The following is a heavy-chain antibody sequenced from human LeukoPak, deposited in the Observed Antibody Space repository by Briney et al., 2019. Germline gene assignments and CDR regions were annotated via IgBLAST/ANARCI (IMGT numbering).Heavy chain of an antibody. J-gene: IGHJ4*02. V-gene: IGHV3-20*04. Sequence: PGGSLRLSCAASGFTFDDYGMSWVRQAPGKGLEWVSGINWNGGSTGYADSVKGQFTISRDNAKNSLYLQMNSLRAEDTALYYCARVDDSSGYYYAAFDYWGQGTLVTVSP. CDR2: INWNGGST. CDR3: ARVDDSSGYYYAAFDY. D-gene: IGHD3-22*01. CDR1: GFTFDDYG.